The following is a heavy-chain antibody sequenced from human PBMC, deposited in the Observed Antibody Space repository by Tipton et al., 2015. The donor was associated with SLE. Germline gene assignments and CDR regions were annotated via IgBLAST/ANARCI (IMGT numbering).Heavy chain of an antibody. CDR1: GVSISSSRYYSS. CDR3: ARRILWYIDL. V-gene: IGHV4-61*02. Sequence: TLSLTCTVSGVSISSSRYYSSWSWIRQSAGKGLEWIGRISSTGSTNYNPSLKSRVTMSVGRSKNQFSLRLTSVTAADTAVYYCARRILWYIDLWGRGALVTVSS. CDR2: ISSTGST. J-gene: IGHJ2*01.